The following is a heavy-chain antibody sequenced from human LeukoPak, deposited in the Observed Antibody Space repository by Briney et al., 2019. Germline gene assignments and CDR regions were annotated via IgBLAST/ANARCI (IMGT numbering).Heavy chain of an antibody. CDR3: ARGRGVAAKDY. V-gene: IGHV4-34*01. CDR1: GGSSSGYY. Sequence: SETLSLTCAVYGGSSSGYYWSWIRQPPGKGLEWIGEINHSGSTNYNPSLKSRVTISVDTSKNQFSLKLSSVTAADTAVYYCARGRGVAAKDYWGQGTLVTVSS. CDR2: INHSGST. J-gene: IGHJ4*02. D-gene: IGHD3-10*01.